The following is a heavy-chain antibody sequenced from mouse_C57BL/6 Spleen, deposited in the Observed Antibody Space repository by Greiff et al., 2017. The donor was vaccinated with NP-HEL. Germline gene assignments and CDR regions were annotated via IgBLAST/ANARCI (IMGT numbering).Heavy chain of an antibody. CDR1: GFSLPSYG. D-gene: IGHD2-3*01. Sequence: QVQLQQSGPGLVQPSQSLSITCTVSGFSLPSYGVHWVRQSPGKGLEWLGVIWRGGSTDYYAAFMSRLSITKDNSKSQVFFKMNSLQADDTAIYYCAKGIIYDGDAMDYWGQGTSVTVSS. V-gene: IGHV2-5*01. CDR2: IWRGGST. CDR3: AKGIIYDGDAMDY. J-gene: IGHJ4*01.